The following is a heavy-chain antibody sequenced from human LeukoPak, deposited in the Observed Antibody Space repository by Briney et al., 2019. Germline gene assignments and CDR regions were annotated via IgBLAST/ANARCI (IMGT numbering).Heavy chain of an antibody. Sequence: GGSLRLSCAASGFTFSGSAMNWVRQASGKGLEWVGRIRSKANSYATAYAASGKGRFTISRDDSKNTAYLQMNSLKTEDTAVYYCTRLKDYYGSGSYSYWGQGTLVTVSS. V-gene: IGHV3-73*01. CDR2: IRSKANSYAT. D-gene: IGHD3-10*01. CDR1: GFTFSGSA. J-gene: IGHJ4*02. CDR3: TRLKDYYGSGSYSY.